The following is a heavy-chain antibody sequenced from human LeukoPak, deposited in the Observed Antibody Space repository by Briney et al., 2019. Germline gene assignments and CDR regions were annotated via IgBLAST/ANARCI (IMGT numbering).Heavy chain of an antibody. CDR3: ARAIPTYYYDSSGYYFGY. CDR2: IKQDGSEK. D-gene: IGHD3-22*01. Sequence: PGWSLRLSCAAAGFTFSSYWMSLVRQAPGKGLEWVANIKQDGSEKYYVDSVKGRFTISRDNAKNSLYLQMNSLRAEDTAVYYCARAIPTYYYDSSGYYFGYWGQGTLVTVSS. J-gene: IGHJ4*02. V-gene: IGHV3-7*01. CDR1: GFTFSSYW.